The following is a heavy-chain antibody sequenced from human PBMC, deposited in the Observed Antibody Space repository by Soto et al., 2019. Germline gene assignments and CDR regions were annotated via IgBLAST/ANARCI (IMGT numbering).Heavy chain of an antibody. CDR1: GFTFSSYA. V-gene: IGHV3-23*01. CDR2: ISGSGSFT. Sequence: EVQLLESGGGLVQPGGSLRLSCAASGFTFSSYAMSWVRQAPGKGLEWVSAISGSGSFTYYADSVKGRFNISRDNAKDTLDVQMSSLRAEGTAVNDCAKAGRVAGTLNWFETWGQGTVVTVSS. D-gene: IGHD1-1*01. CDR3: AKAGRVAGTLNWFET. J-gene: IGHJ5*02.